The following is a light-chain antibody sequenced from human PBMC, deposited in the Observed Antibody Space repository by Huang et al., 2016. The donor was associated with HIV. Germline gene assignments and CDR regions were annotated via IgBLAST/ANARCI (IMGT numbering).Light chain of an antibody. Sequence: DIVMTQTPLSLSVTPGQPASIYCKSPQSLLYSDGKTHLYWFLQKPGQPPQLLIYEGSNRFSGVSDRFSGSGSGTDFTLKISRVEAEDVGVYYCMQSVELPRTFGQGTKVEIK. CDR1: QSLLYSDGKTH. V-gene: IGKV2D-29*01. CDR2: EGS. J-gene: IGKJ1*01. CDR3: MQSVELPRT.